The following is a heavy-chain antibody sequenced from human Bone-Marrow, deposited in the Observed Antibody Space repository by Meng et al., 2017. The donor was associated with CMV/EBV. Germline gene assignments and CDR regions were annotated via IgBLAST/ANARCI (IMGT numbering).Heavy chain of an antibody. V-gene: IGHV4-39*07. CDR1: GGSISSSNYY. Sequence: LEGAGPGLVKPSETLSPTCTVLGGSISSSNYYWGWIRQPPGKGLEWIGSIYYSGSTYYNPSLKSRVTISVDTSKNQFSLKLSSVTAADTAVYYCARGGWFDPWGQGTLVTVSS. CDR3: ARGGWFDP. J-gene: IGHJ5*02. CDR2: IYYSGST.